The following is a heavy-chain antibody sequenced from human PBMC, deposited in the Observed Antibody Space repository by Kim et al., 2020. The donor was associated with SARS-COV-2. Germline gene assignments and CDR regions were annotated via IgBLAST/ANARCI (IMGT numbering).Heavy chain of an antibody. J-gene: IGHJ4*02. D-gene: IGHD3-10*01. CDR2: ISYDGSNK. Sequence: GGSLRLSCAASGFTFSSYGMHWVRQAPGKGLEWVAVISYDGSNKYYADSVKGRFTISRDNSKNTLYLQMNSLRAEDTAVYYCAKETYYYGSGSRFRTFDYWGQGTLVTVSS. V-gene: IGHV3-30*18. CDR1: GFTFSSYG. CDR3: AKETYYYGSGSRFRTFDY.